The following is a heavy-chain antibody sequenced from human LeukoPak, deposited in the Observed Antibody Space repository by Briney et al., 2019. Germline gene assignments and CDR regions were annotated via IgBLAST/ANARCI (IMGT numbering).Heavy chain of an antibody. V-gene: IGHV4-31*03. CDR3: ARRRVVVASTDGASGAFDI. J-gene: IGHJ3*02. D-gene: IGHD2-15*01. Sequence: SETLSLTCTVSGGSISSGGYYWSWIRQHPGKGLEWIGYIYYSGSTYYNPSLKSRVTISVDTSKNQFSLKLSSVTAVDTAVYFCARRRVVVASTDGASGAFDIWGQGTMVTVSS. CDR1: GGSISSGGYY. CDR2: IYYSGST.